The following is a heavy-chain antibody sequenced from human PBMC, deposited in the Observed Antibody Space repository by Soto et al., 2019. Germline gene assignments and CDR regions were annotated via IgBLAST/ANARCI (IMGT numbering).Heavy chain of an antibody. D-gene: IGHD3-3*01. V-gene: IGHV4-59*01. CDR2: IYYGGST. J-gene: IGHJ6*02. CDR3: ARGEWFLRGYGMDV. CDR1: GGSISTDY. Sequence: QVQLQESGPGLVKPSETLSLTCTVSGGSISTDYWSWIRQPPGKRLEYIGFIYYGGSTNYNPSLESRVTISPDTAKNQCSRKWSSVTAADTAVYYCARGEWFLRGYGMDVWGRGTTVTVS.